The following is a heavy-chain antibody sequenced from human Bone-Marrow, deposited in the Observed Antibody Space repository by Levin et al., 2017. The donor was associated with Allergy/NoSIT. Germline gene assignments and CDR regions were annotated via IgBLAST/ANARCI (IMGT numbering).Heavy chain of an antibody. D-gene: IGHD3-22*01. V-gene: IGHV1-2*02. CDR1: GYTFTGYY. CDR3: ARLSHYNDSC. J-gene: IGHJ4*02. Sequence: GESLKISCKASGYTFTGYYLHWVRQAPGQGPEWMGWINPNSGGPNYAQKFPGRVTMTRDTSISTAYMELSRLRSDDTAVYYCARLSHYNDSCWGPGTLVTVSS. CDR2: INPNSGGP.